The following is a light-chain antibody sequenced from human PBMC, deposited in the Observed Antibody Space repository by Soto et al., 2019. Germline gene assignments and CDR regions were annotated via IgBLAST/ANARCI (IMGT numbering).Light chain of an antibody. CDR3: LQVNSFPRT. V-gene: IGKV1-12*01. CDR2: SAS. CDR1: QGIGVR. Sequence: IQMTQSPSSLSASIGDRVTITCRASQGIGVRLAWFQQKPGKAPQYLIQSASTLASGVPSRFSGSGSGTDFILTINNLQPEDVATYYCLQVNSFPRTFGQGTNVDIK. J-gene: IGKJ1*01.